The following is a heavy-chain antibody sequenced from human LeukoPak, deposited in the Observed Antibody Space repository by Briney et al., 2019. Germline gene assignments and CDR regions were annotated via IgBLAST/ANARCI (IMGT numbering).Heavy chain of an antibody. J-gene: IGHJ4*02. CDR2: IYTSGST. V-gene: IGHV4-61*02. Sequence: KPSQTLSLTCTGSGVSISSGSYYWSWIRQPAGKGLEWIGRIYTSGSTNYNPSLKSRVTMSVDTSKNQFSLKLSSVTAADTAVYYCARADWSGYYVEYYFDYWGQGTLVTVSS. D-gene: IGHD3-3*01. CDR1: GVSISSGSYY. CDR3: ARADWSGYYVEYYFDY.